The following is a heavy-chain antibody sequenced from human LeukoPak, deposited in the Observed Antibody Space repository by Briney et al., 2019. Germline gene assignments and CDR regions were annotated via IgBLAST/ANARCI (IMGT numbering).Heavy chain of an antibody. V-gene: IGHV4-38-2*02. CDR3: ARGIVGSRDFYFRYYFDY. J-gene: IGHJ4*02. CDR1: GYSICSNYY. D-gene: IGHD3/OR15-3a*01. Sequence: SETLSLTCTVSGYSICSNYYWGWIRQPPGKGLEWIGSIYHSGSTYYNPSLKSRVTISVDTSKNQFSLKLSSVTAADTAVYFCARGIVGSRDFYFRYYFDYWGQGTLVTVSS. CDR2: IYHSGST.